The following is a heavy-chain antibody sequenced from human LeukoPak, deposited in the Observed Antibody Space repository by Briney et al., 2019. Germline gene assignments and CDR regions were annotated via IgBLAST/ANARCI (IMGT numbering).Heavy chain of an antibody. CDR2: IYYSGST. J-gene: IGHJ4*02. V-gene: IGHV4-59*08. D-gene: IGHD6-19*01. CDR3: AGHVVAGIGY. CDR1: GGSISSYY. Sequence: KPSETLSLTCTVSGGSISSYYWSWIRQPPGKGLEWIGYIYYSGSTNYNPSLKSRVTISVDTSKNQFSLKLSSVTAADTAVYYCAGHVVAGIGYWGQGTLVTVSS.